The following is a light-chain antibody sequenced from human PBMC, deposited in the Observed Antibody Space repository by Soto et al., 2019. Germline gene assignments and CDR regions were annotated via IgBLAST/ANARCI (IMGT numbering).Light chain of an antibody. CDR3: QHYNNWPPLT. CDR1: QSVSSI. J-gene: IGKJ4*01. CDR2: GAS. V-gene: IGKV3-15*01. Sequence: EIVMTQSPATLSVSRGERATLSCRASQSVSSILAWYKQKPGQAPRLLLYGASTRTTCIAARFSGSGSGTEFTRIISRPQSEDFALYSCQHYNNWPPLTFGGGNKVEIK.